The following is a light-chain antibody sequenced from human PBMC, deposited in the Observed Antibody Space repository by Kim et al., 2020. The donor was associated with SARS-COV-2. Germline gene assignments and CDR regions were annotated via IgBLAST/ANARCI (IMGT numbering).Light chain of an antibody. CDR1: QSVSNNY. CDR2: GAS. V-gene: IGKV3-20*01. J-gene: IGKJ1*01. Sequence: EAVLTQSPGTLSSSPGERATLSCRASQSVSNNYLAWYQQRPGQAPRLLIHGASSRATGIPDRFSGSGSGTDFTLTINRLEPEDFAVYYCLQYGAAPRSFGEGTKVDIK. CDR3: LQYGAAPRS.